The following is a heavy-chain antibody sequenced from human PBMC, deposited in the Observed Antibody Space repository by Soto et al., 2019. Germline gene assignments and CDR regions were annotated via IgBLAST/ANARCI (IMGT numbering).Heavy chain of an antibody. J-gene: IGHJ5*02. V-gene: IGHV1-2*02. CDR3: ARSKQWLAKYNWFDP. CDR2: INPNSGGT. D-gene: IGHD6-19*01. CDR1: WYSFTCYY. Sequence: SVKVSCKDFWYSFTCYYMHWVRQAPGQGLEWMGWINPNSGGTNYAQKFQGRVTMTRDTSISTAYMELSRLRSDDTAVYYCARSKQWLAKYNWFDPWGQGTLVTVSS.